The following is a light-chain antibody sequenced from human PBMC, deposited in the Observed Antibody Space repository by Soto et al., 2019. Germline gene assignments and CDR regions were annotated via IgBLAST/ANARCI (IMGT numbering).Light chain of an antibody. V-gene: IGLV1-44*01. Sequence: QPVLTQPPSASGTPGQRVTISCSGSSSNIGSNTVSWYQQLPGTAPKLLIYFNDLRPSGVPDRFSGSKSGTSASLAISGLQSEDEADYYCAAWDDSLNVYVFATGTKLTVL. CDR1: SSNIGSNT. CDR3: AAWDDSLNVYV. J-gene: IGLJ1*01. CDR2: FND.